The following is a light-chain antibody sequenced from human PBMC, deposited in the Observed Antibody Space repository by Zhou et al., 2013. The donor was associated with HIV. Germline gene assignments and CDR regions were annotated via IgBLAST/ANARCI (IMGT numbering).Light chain of an antibody. V-gene: IGKV1-39*01. J-gene: IGKJ3*01. CDR1: HSLDSH. Sequence: DIQLTQSPSSLSASVGDRVTITCRASHSLDSHLHWYQHRPGTAPKLLIYAASTLHTGVPSRFSGSGSGTDFTLTISSLQPEDFATYYCQQSFTPSSSFGPGTKVDVK. CDR3: QQSFTPSSS. CDR2: AAS.